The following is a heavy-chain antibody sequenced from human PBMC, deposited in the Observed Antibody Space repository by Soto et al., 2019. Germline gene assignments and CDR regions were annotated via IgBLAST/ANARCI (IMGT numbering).Heavy chain of an antibody. D-gene: IGHD1-26*01. J-gene: IGHJ4*02. V-gene: IGHV1-69*01. CDR3: ASGVRENSSAPPHF. CDR2: IIPVFGTT. CDR1: GGSFSTHV. Sequence: QVQLVQSGAEVKKPGSSVTVSCKAFGGSFSTHVVNWVRQAPGQGLEWVGLIIPVFGTTDYAQHFQGRVTITADESTRTAFLEVSSLRSEATAVYYWASGVRENSSAPPHFWGQGTLVSVSS.